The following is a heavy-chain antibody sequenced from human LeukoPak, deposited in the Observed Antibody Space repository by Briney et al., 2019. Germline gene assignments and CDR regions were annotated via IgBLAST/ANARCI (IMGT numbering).Heavy chain of an antibody. V-gene: IGHV3-48*03. CDR2: ISSSGSTI. CDR1: GFTFSSYE. Sequence: TGGSLRLSCAASGFTFSSYETNWVRQAPGKGLEWVSYISSSGSTIYYADSVKGRFTISRDNAKNSLYLQMNSLRAEDTAVYYCARDQKAYYYDSQAPWCAFDIWGQGTMVTVSS. CDR3: ARDQKAYYYDSQAPWCAFDI. J-gene: IGHJ3*02. D-gene: IGHD3-22*01.